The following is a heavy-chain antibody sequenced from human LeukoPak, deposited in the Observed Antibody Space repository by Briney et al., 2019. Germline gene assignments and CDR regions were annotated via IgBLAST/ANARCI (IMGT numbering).Heavy chain of an antibody. CDR3: ARGYGDYGWFDP. V-gene: IGHV3-74*01. D-gene: IGHD4-17*01. CDR1: GFTFSSHW. J-gene: IGHJ5*02. Sequence: GGSLRLSCAASGFTFSSHWMHWVRQAPGKGLVWVSRINSDGSSTSYADSVKGRFTISRDNAKNTLYLQMNSLRAEDTAVYYCARGYGDYGWFDPWGQGTLVTVSS. CDR2: INSDGSST.